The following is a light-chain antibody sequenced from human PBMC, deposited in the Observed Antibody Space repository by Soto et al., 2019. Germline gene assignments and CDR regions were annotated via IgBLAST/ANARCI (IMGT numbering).Light chain of an antibody. V-gene: IGKV1-39*01. Sequence: DIPLTQSPSSLSASLLDRVTIXCRASQSISSYLNWYQQKPGKAPKLLIYAASSLQSGVPSRFSGSGSGTDFTLTISSLQPEDFATYYCQQSYSTPPTFGQGTKVDIK. CDR1: QSISSY. CDR3: QQSYSTPPT. J-gene: IGKJ1*01. CDR2: AAS.